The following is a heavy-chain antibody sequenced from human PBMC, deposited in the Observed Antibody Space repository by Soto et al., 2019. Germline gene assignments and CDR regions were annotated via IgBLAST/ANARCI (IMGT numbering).Heavy chain of an antibody. CDR2: MNPNSGNT. V-gene: IGHV1-8*01. Sequence: ASVKGSWKASGYTFTRYGINWGRQATGQGLEWMGWMNPNSGNTGYAQKFQGRVTMTRNTSISTAYMELSSLRSEDTAVYYCARIYCSSTSCYEGLGYWGQGTLVTVSS. J-gene: IGHJ4*02. D-gene: IGHD2-2*01. CDR3: ARIYCSSTSCYEGLGY. CDR1: GYTFTRYG.